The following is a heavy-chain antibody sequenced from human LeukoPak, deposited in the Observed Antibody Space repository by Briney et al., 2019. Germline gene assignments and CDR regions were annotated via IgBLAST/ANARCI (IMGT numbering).Heavy chain of an antibody. CDR3: ASILGYCSSTSCYTLVR. CDR1: GGSISSYY. Sequence: SETLSLTCAVSGGSISSYYWSWIRQPAGKGLEWIGRIYTSGSTNYNPSLKSRVTMSADTSKNQFSLKLISVTAADTAVYYCASILGYCSSTSCYTLVRWGQGTLVTVSS. CDR2: IYTSGST. J-gene: IGHJ4*02. D-gene: IGHD2-2*02. V-gene: IGHV4-4*07.